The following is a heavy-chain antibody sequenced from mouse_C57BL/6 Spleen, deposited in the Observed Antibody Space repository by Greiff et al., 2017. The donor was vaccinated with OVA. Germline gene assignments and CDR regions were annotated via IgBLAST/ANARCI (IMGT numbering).Heavy chain of an antibody. J-gene: IGHJ2*01. CDR1: GYTFTSYW. CDR3: ARGGVRPFDY. D-gene: IGHD1-2*01. Sequence: QVQLQQPGAELVMPGASVKLSCKASGYTFTSYWMHWVKQRPGQGLEWIGEIDPSDSYTNYNQKFKGKSTLTVDKSSSAAYMQLSSLTSEDSAVYYCARGGVRPFDYWGQGTTLTVSS. CDR2: IDPSDSYT. V-gene: IGHV1-69*01.